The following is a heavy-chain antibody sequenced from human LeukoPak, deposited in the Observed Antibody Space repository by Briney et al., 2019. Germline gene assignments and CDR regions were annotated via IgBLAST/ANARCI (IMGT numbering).Heavy chain of an antibody. J-gene: IGHJ4*02. D-gene: IGHD3-10*01. CDR3: ARDISSYYGIGY. V-gene: IGHV4-34*01. Sequence: EASETLSLTCAVYGGSFSGYYWSWIRQPPGKGLEWIGEINHSGSTNYNPSLKSRVTMSVDTSKNQFSLKLSSVTAADTAVYYCARDISSYYGIGYWGQGTLVTVSS. CDR1: GGSFSGYY. CDR2: INHSGST.